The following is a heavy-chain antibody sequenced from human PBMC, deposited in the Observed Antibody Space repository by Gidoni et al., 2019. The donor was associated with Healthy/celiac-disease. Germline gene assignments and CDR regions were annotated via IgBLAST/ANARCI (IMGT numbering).Heavy chain of an antibody. J-gene: IGHJ4*02. CDR1: GFTFSSYS. V-gene: IGHV3-21*01. CDR2: ISSSSSYI. Sequence: EVHLVESGGGLVKPGGSLSLSCAPSGFTFSSYSMNWVRQAPGKGLEWVSSISSSSSYIYYADSVKGRFTISRDNAKNSLYLQMNSLRAEDTAVYYCARSIAARYDFDYWGQGTLVTVSS. D-gene: IGHD6-6*01. CDR3: ARSIAARYDFDY.